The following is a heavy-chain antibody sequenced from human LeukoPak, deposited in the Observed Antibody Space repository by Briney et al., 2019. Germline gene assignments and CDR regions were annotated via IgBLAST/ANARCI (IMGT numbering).Heavy chain of an antibody. D-gene: IGHD3-3*01. Sequence: PGGSLRLSCAASGFTFSSYGMHWVRQAPGKGLEWVAVIWYDGSNKYNADSVKGRFTISRDNSKNTLYLQMNSLRAEDTAVYYCARTTTYYDFWSGYHPQYYFDYWGQGTLVTVSS. V-gene: IGHV3-33*01. CDR1: GFTFSSYG. CDR2: IWYDGSNK. J-gene: IGHJ4*02. CDR3: ARTTTYYDFWSGYHPQYYFDY.